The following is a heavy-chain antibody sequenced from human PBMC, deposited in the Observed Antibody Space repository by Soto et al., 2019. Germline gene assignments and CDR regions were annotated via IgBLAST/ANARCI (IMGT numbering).Heavy chain of an antibody. D-gene: IGHD1-7*01. V-gene: IGHV3-30*18. Sequence: GGSLRLSCAASGFTFSSYGMHWVRQAPGKGLEWVAVISYDGSNKYYEDSVKGRFTISRDNSKNTLYLQMNSLRAEDTAVYYCAKGRNWNYGYFDYWGQGTLGTVSS. CDR3: AKGRNWNYGYFDY. CDR2: ISYDGSNK. J-gene: IGHJ4*02. CDR1: GFTFSSYG.